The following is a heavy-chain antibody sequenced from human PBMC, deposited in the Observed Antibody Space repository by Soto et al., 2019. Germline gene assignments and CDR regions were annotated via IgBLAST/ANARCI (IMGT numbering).Heavy chain of an antibody. CDR3: AREIVGAISRSDALDI. CDR2: ISGSGGST. Sequence: GGSLRLSCAASGFDFSSDVMNWVRQAPGKGLEWVASISGSGGSTYYADSVKGRFTISRDNSKNTLYLQMNSLRAEDTAVYYCAREIVGAISRSDALDIWGQGTMVTVSS. J-gene: IGHJ3*02. CDR1: GFDFSSDV. D-gene: IGHD1-26*01. V-gene: IGHV3-23*01.